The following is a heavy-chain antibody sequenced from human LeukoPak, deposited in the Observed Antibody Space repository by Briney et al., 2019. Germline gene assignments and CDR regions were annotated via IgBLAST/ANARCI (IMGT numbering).Heavy chain of an antibody. CDR2: INHSGST. Sequence: PSETLSLTCAVYGGSFSGYYWSWIRQPPGKGLEWIGEINHSGSTNYNPSLKSRVTISVDTSKNQFSLKLSSVTAADTAVYYCARTGLIPQGVLDYWGQGTLVTVSS. CDR1: GGSFSGYY. CDR3: ARTGLIPQGVLDY. V-gene: IGHV4-34*01. J-gene: IGHJ4*02. D-gene: IGHD2-8*01.